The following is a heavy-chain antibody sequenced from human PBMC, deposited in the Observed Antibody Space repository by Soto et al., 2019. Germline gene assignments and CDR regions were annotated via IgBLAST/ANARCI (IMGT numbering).Heavy chain of an antibody. J-gene: IGHJ6*02. CDR1: GFTFSSYG. D-gene: IGHD6-19*01. Sequence: QVQLVESGGGVVQPGRSLRLSCAASGFTFSSYGMHWVRQAPGKGLEWVAVISYDGSNKYYADSVKGRFTISRDNSKNTLYLQMNSLRAEDTAVDYCAKVVEQWLVPSWMDVWGQGTTVTVSS. V-gene: IGHV3-30*18. CDR2: ISYDGSNK. CDR3: AKVVEQWLVPSWMDV.